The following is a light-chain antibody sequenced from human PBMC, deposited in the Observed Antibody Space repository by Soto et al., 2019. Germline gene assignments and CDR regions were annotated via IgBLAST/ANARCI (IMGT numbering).Light chain of an antibody. V-gene: IGKV3-20*01. Sequence: IVLTQSPGTLSLSPGERATLSCRASQSVSSNYLAWYQQRPGQAPRLLMHSISTRATGIPDRFSGSGSGTDFTLIISRLEPEDFAVYYCQQYSNSRTFGQGTMVEIK. CDR1: QSVSSNY. CDR2: SIS. J-gene: IGKJ1*01. CDR3: QQYSNSRT.